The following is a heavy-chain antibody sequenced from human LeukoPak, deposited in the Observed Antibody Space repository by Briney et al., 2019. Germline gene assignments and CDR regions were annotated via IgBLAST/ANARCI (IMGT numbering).Heavy chain of an antibody. V-gene: IGHV4-30-4*08. J-gene: IGHJ4*02. CDR3: ARDNAGTSDY. CDR2: IYYSGST. Sequence: SETLSLTCAVSGFSISSAYFWGWIRQPPGKGLEWIGYIYYSGSTYYNPSLKSRVTISVDTSKNQFSLKLSSVTAADTAVYYCARDNAGTSDYWGQGTLVTVSS. D-gene: IGHD6-13*01. CDR1: GFSISSAYF.